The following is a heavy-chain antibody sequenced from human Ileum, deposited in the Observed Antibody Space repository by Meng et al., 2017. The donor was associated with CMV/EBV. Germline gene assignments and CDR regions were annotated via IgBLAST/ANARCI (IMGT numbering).Heavy chain of an antibody. J-gene: IGHJ6*02. CDR2: ISAYDGNT. Sequence: ASVKVSCKASGYTFTSYGISWVRQAPGQGLEWMGWISAYDGNTKSAQKFQGRVTVTTDTSTNTAYMALRSLRSYDSAVYYCARGQYYLYYDFMDVWGQGTTVTVSS. V-gene: IGHV1-18*01. CDR1: GYTFTSYG. CDR3: ARGQYYLYYDFMDV. D-gene: IGHD3-16*01.